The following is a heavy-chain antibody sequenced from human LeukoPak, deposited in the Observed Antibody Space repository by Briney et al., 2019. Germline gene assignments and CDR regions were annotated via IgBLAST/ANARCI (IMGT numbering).Heavy chain of an antibody. J-gene: IGHJ4*02. CDR1: GGSFSGYY. D-gene: IGHD2-15*01. V-gene: IGHV4-34*01. CDR3: ARAEGYCSGGSCYFYDY. Sequence: SETLSLTCAVYGGSFSGYYWSWLRQPPGKGLEWIGEINHSGSTNYNPSLKSRVTISVDTSKNQFSLKLSSVTAADTAVYYCARAEGYCSGGSCYFYDYWGQGTLVTVSS. CDR2: INHSGST.